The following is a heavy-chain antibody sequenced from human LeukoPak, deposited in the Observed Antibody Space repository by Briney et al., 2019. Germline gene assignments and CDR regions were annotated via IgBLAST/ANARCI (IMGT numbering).Heavy chain of an antibody. CDR1: GGFISSYY. D-gene: IGHD3-22*01. J-gene: IGHJ4*02. V-gene: IGHV4-59*01. Sequence: SETLSLTCTVSGGFISSYYWSWIRQPPGKGLEWIGYIYYSGSTNYNPSLKSRVTISVDTSKNQFSLKLSSVTAADTAVYYRARVSDSSGYYYGDFDYWGQGTLVTVSS. CDR2: IYYSGST. CDR3: ARVSDSSGYYYGDFDY.